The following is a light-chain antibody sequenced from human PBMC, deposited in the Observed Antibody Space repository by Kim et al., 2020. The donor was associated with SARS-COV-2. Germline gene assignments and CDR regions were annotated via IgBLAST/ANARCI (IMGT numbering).Light chain of an antibody. J-gene: IGKJ2*02. CDR1: QSVSSSY. Sequence: SWSPGERATLSCRASQSVSSSYLAWYQQKPGQAPRLLIYGASSRATGIPDRFSGSGSGTDFTLTISRLEPEDFAVYYCQQYGSPCTFGQGTKLEI. CDR2: GAS. CDR3: QQYGSPCT. V-gene: IGKV3-20*01.